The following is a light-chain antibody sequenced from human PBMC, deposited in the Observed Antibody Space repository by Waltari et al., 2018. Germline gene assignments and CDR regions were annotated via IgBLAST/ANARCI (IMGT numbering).Light chain of an antibody. CDR2: HAS. Sequence: EIVVTQPPGTLSLSPGEGTTTSCRASQSVSKYLAWYQQKPGQAPRLLIYHASTRAAGIPDRFSGSGYGTDFSLTISRLEAEDFAVYYCQHYVSLPATFGQGTKVEIK. CDR1: QSVSKY. CDR3: QHYVSLPAT. V-gene: IGKV3-20*01. J-gene: IGKJ1*01.